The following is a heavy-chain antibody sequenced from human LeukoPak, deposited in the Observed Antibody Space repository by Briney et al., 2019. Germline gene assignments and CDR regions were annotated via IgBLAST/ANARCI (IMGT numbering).Heavy chain of an antibody. CDR2: IYTSGST. CDR3: ARGGGYSSGWADAFDI. V-gene: IGHV4-61*02. D-gene: IGHD6-19*01. J-gene: IGHJ3*02. CDR1: GGSISSGSYY. Sequence: SETPSLTCTVSGGSISSGSYYWSWIRQPAGKGLEWIGRIYTSGSTNYNPSLKSRVTISVDTSKNQFSLKLSSVTAADTAVYYCARGGGYSSGWADAFDIWGQGTMVTVSS.